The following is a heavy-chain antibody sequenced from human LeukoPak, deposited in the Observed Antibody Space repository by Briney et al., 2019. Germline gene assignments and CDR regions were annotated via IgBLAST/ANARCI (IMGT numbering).Heavy chain of an antibody. J-gene: IGHJ1*01. CDR1: GSTFTGYY. CDR2: INPNNGGT. V-gene: IGHV1-2*02. D-gene: IGHD4-17*01. Sequence: ASVKVSCKASGSTFTGYYIHWVRQAPGQGLEWVGWINPNNGGTNYAQKFQGRVTMTRDTSISTAYMELSRLRSDDTAVYYCARDLGDYGVESSEWGQGTLVTVSS. CDR3: ARDLGDYGVESSE.